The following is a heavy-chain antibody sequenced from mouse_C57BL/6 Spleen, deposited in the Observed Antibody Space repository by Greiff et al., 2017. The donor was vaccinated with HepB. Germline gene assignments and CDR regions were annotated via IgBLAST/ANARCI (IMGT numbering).Heavy chain of an antibody. J-gene: IGHJ4*01. V-gene: IGHV1-64*01. CDR3: ARPITTVNAMDY. Sequence: VQLQQSGAELVKPGASVKLSCKASGYTFTSYWMHWVKQRPGQGLEWIGMIHPNSGSTNYNEKFKSKATLTVDKSSSTAYMQLSSLTSEDSAVYYCARPITTVNAMDYWGQGTSVTVSS. CDR2: IHPNSGST. CDR1: GYTFTSYW. D-gene: IGHD1-1*01.